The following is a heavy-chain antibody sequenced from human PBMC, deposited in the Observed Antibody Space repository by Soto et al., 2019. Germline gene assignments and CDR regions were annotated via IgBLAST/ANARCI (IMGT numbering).Heavy chain of an antibody. CDR2: IYYSGST. J-gene: IGHJ3*02. Sequence: SETLSLTCTVSGDSVSSGSYYGSWIRQPPGKGLEWIGYIYYSGSTNYNPSLKSRVTMTTDTSTSTAYMELRSLRSDDTAVYYCARTQIFGVVIGAFDIWGQGTMVTVSS. V-gene: IGHV4-61*01. CDR3: ARTQIFGVVIGAFDI. CDR1: GDSVSSGSYY. D-gene: IGHD3-3*01.